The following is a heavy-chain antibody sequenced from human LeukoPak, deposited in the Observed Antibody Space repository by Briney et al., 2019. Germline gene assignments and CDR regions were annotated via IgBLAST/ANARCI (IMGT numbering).Heavy chain of an antibody. J-gene: IGHJ4*02. D-gene: IGHD3-22*01. CDR3: ARVNMDYDSSGYSLDY. V-gene: IGHV4-39*07. CDR2: IYYSGST. Sequence: SETLSLTCTASGGSISSSSYYWGWIRQPPGKGLEWIGSIYYSGSTYYNPSLKSRVTISVDTSKNQFSLKLSSVTAADTAVYYCARVNMDYDSSGYSLDYWGQGTLVTVSS. CDR1: GGSISSSSYY.